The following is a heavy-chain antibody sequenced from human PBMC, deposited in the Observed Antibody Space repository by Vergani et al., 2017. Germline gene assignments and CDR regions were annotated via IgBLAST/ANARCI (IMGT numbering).Heavy chain of an antibody. CDR1: GYTFTSYD. V-gene: IGHV1-8*01. J-gene: IGHJ4*02. D-gene: IGHD3-22*01. CDR3: ARSYDSSGPSGY. Sequence: QVQLVQSGAEVKKPGASVKVSCKTSGYTFTSYDINWVRQATGQGLEWMGWMNPNSGNTGYAQKFQGRVTMTRNTSISTAYMELSSLRSEDTAVYYCARSYDSSGPSGYWGQGTLVTVSS. CDR2: MNPNSGNT.